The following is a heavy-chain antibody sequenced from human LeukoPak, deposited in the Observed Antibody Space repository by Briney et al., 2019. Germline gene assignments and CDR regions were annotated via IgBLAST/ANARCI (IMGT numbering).Heavy chain of an antibody. V-gene: IGHV3-15*01. J-gene: IGHJ4*02. CDR1: GFTFTNAW. D-gene: IGHD3-22*01. Sequence: GGSLRLSCAGSGFTFTNAWMSWVRQAPGKGLEWVGRIKSKAAGGTTDYAAPVKGRFTISRDDSKNTLDLQMDSLKTEDTAVYYCTTGGDNSGYCLHYWGQGTLVTVSS. CDR2: IKSKAAGGTT. CDR3: TTGGDNSGYCLHY.